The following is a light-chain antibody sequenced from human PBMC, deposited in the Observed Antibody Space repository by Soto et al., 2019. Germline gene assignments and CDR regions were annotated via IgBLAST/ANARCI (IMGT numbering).Light chain of an antibody. Sequence: EIVLTQSPGSLSLSPGERVTLSCRASHSVSNNYLGWYQQKPGQATRLLIHGASNRATGIADRFSGGGSGTDCILTISRLEHDDFALYYCQQYCSSPDLFTFGPGTKVDIK. J-gene: IGKJ3*01. CDR2: GAS. V-gene: IGKV3-20*01. CDR1: HSVSNNY. CDR3: QQYCSSPDLFT.